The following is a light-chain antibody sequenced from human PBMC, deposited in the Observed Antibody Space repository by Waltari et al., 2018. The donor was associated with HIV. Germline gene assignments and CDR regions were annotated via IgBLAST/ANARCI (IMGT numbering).Light chain of an antibody. V-gene: IGLV1-51*01. CDR1: SSNIGNNY. CDR3: GTWDSKLSNGV. Sequence: QSVLTQPPSVSAAPGQKVTISCSGSSSNIGNNYVSWYQQLPGTAPKLLIYDDVNRPAWIPDRFSGSKSGTSATLRITGLQTGDEADYYCGTWDSKLSNGVFGGGTKLTVL. J-gene: IGLJ3*02. CDR2: DDV.